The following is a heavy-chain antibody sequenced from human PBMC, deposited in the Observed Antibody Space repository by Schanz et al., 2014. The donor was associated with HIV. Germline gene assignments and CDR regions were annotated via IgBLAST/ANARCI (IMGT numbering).Heavy chain of an antibody. CDR2: MNPNSGNT. CDR3: ARDRGSISWMGRAFDI. CDR1: GYTFTDYF. Sequence: QVQLVQSGAEVKKPGASVKVSCKASGYTFTDYFIHWVRQAPGQGLEWMGWMNPNSGNTGYAQKFQGRVTMTRDTSISTAYMEVSRLRSDDTAVYYCARDRGSISWMGRAFDIWGQGTMVTVSS. D-gene: IGHD2-2*01. J-gene: IGHJ3*02. V-gene: IGHV1-2*02.